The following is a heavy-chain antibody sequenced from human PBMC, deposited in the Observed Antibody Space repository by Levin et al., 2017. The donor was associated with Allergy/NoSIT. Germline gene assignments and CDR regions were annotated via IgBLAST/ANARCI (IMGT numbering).Heavy chain of an antibody. CDR2: IIPLFGTT. D-gene: IGHD2-15*01. V-gene: IGHV1-69*06. CDR3: ARDSIAGGDYVGS. Sequence: SVKVSCRASGGTFSNFAISWVRQAPGQGLEWMGGIIPLFGTTNYAQKFLGRATITADKSTTTAYMELSSLRSEDTAVYYCARDSIAGGDYVGSWGQGTLVTVSS. CDR1: GGTFSNFA. J-gene: IGHJ4*02.